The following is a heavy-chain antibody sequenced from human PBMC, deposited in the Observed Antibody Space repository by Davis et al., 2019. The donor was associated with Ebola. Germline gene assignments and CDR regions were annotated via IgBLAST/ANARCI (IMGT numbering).Heavy chain of an antibody. Sequence: PSETLSLTCAVYGGSFSGYYWSWIRQPPGKGLEWIGEINHSGSTYYNPSLKSRVTISVDTSKNQFSLKLSSVTAADTAVYYCATHYYGSGSLLVGYFDYWGQGTLVTVSS. CDR3: ATHYYGSGSLLVGYFDY. V-gene: IGHV4-34*09. CDR1: GGSFSGYY. J-gene: IGHJ4*02. D-gene: IGHD3-10*01. CDR2: INHSGST.